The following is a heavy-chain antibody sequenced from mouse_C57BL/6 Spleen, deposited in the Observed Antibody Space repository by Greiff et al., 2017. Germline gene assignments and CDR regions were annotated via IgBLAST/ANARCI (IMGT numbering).Heavy chain of an antibody. CDR2: INPSSGYT. CDR1: GYTFTSYT. CDR3: AREDWDVPGFDY. Sequence: VQLQQSGAELARPGASVKMSCKASGYTFTSYTMHWVKQRPGQGLEWIGYINPSSGYTKYNQKFKDKATLTADKSSSTAYMQLSSLTSEDSAVYYCAREDWDVPGFDYGGQGTTLTVSS. J-gene: IGHJ2*01. D-gene: IGHD4-1*01. V-gene: IGHV1-4*01.